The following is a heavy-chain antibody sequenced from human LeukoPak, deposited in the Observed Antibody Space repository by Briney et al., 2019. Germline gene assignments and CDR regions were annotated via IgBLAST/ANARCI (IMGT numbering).Heavy chain of an antibody. D-gene: IGHD6-6*01. CDR1: GGSISSGGYY. CDR3: ARDLESSSGGDY. V-gene: IGHV4-31*03. J-gene: IGHJ4*02. Sequence: PSETLSLTCTVSGGSISSGGYYWSWIRQHPGKGLEWIGYIYYSGSTYYNPSLKSRVTISVDRSKNQFSLKLSSVTAADTAVYYCARDLESSSGGDYWGQGTLVTVSS. CDR2: IYYSGST.